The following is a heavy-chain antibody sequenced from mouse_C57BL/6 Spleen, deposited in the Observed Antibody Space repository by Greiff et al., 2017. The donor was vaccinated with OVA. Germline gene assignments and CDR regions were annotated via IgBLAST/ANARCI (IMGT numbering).Heavy chain of an antibody. J-gene: IGHJ2*01. D-gene: IGHD4-1*02. V-gene: IGHV10-1*01. CDR3: VATGTGDLDY. CDR1: GFSFHTYA. CDR2: LRSKSNNYAT. Sequence: EVHLVESGGGLVQPKGSLKLSCAASGFSFHTYAMNWVRQAPGTGLEWVARLRSKSNNYATYYADSVKDRFTISRDDSESMLYLQMNNLKTEDTAMYYCVATGTGDLDYWGQGTTLTVSS.